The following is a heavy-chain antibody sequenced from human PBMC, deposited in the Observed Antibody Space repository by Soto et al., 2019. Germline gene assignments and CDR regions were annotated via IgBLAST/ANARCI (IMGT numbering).Heavy chain of an antibody. D-gene: IGHD2-21*02. CDR2: INTGNGNT. J-gene: IGHJ4*02. CDR1: GYTFTSYA. Sequence: ASVKVSCKASGYTFTSYAMHWVRQAPGQRLEWMGWINTGNGNTKYSQKFQGRVTITRDTSASTAYMELSSLRSEDTAVYYCARSIVVVTALDYWGQGTLVTVSS. V-gene: IGHV1-3*04. CDR3: ARSIVVVTALDY.